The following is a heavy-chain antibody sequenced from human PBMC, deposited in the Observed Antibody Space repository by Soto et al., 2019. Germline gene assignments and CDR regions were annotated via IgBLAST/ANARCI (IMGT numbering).Heavy chain of an antibody. V-gene: IGHV1-46*01. CDR3: AREPEMGYYDRIGDPLDY. CDR2: INPSGGRT. Sequence: QVQLVQSGAEVKKPGASVKISCKASGYTFAMYYMHWVRQAPGQGLEWMGLINPSGGRTSYAQKFQGRGTMTTDTSTSTVYMEVTSLRSEDTAVYYCAREPEMGYYDRIGDPLDYWGQGTLVTVSS. D-gene: IGHD3-22*01. CDR1: GYTFAMYY. J-gene: IGHJ4*02.